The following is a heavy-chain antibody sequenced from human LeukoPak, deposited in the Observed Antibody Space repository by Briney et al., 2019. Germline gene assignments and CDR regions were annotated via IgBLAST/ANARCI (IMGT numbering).Heavy chain of an antibody. CDR3: ARGDYHHDY. V-gene: IGHV3-48*03. D-gene: IGHD3-16*01. Sequence: PGGSLRLSCAASGFSFSSYEMNWVRQAPGKGLEWVSYISSSSSTIYYADSVKGRFTISRDNAKNSLYLQMNSLRAEDTAVYYCARGDYHHDYWGQGTLVTVSS. CDR1: GFSFSSYE. CDR2: ISSSSSTI. J-gene: IGHJ4*02.